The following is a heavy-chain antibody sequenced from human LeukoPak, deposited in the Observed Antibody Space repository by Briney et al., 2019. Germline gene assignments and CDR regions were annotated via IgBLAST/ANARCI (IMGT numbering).Heavy chain of an antibody. J-gene: IGHJ5*02. CDR2: IYYSGST. CDR3: ARAKYSSGWYKLNWFDP. D-gene: IGHD6-19*01. CDR1: DGSISSSSYY. Sequence: PSETLSLTCTVSDGSISSSSYYWGWIRQPPGKGLEWIGSIYYSGSTYYNPSLKSRVTISVDTSKNQFSLKLSSVTAADTAVYYCARAKYSSGWYKLNWFDPWGQGTLVTVSS. V-gene: IGHV4-39*07.